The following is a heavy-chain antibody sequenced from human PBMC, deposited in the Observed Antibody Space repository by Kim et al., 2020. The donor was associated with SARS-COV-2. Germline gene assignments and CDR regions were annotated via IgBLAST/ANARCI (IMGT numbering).Heavy chain of an antibody. Sequence: GGSLRLSCAASGFTLSSYYMHWVRQAPGKGLVWVSRISADGSSTSYADSVKGRFTISRDNAKNTLYLQMNSLRAEDTAMYFCGTAGSLNGDYVNIDYWGQGTLVTVSS. J-gene: IGHJ4*02. CDR1: GFTLSSYY. CDR3: GTAGSLNGDYVNIDY. CDR2: ISADGSST. V-gene: IGHV3-74*01. D-gene: IGHD4-17*01.